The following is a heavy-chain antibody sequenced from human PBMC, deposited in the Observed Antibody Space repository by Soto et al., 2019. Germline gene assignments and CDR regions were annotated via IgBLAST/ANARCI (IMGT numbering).Heavy chain of an antibody. CDR1: GGSVSSGSHY. Sequence: QVQLQESGPGRVKPSETLSLTCTVSGGSVSSGSHYWSWIRQPPGKGLEWIGNIYYSGSTKYTPSLNSRVTISLHSASNHLSLNLSAATTADTALYDCARDTSYDFWSGYDGFDPWGQGTLVTVSS. CDR2: IYYSGST. CDR3: ARDTSYDFWSGYDGFDP. D-gene: IGHD3-3*01. V-gene: IGHV4-61*03. J-gene: IGHJ5*02.